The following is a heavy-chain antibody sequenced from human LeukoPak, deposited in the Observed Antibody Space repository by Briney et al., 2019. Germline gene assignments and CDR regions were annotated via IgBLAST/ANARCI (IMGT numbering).Heavy chain of an antibody. CDR2: INHSGST. CDR3: ARGASDIPFDY. V-gene: IGHV4-34*01. D-gene: IGHD2-15*01. J-gene: IGHJ4*02. Sequence: SETLSLTCAVYGGSFSGYYWCWIRQPPGKGLEWIGEINHSGSTNYNPSLKSRVTISVDTSKNQFSLKLSSVTAADTAVYYCARGASDIPFDYWGQGTLVTVSS. CDR1: GGSFSGYY.